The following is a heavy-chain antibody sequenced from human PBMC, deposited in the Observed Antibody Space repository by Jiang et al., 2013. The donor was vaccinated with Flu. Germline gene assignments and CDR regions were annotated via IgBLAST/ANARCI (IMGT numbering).Heavy chain of an antibody. CDR1: GGSISSYY. J-gene: IGHJ3*02. Sequence: LLKPSETLSLTCTVSGGSISSYYWNWIRQPPGKGLEWIGYIYFSGSTNYNPSLKSRVTISLDTSKNQFSLKLSSVTAADTAVYYCARRASSSWALDAFDIWGQGTMVTVSS. CDR3: ARRASSSWALDAFDI. CDR2: IYFSGST. D-gene: IGHD6-13*01. V-gene: IGHV4-59*08.